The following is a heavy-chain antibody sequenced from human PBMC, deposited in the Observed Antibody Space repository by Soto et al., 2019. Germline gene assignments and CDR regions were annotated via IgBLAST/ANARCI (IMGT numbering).Heavy chain of an antibody. J-gene: IGHJ4*02. D-gene: IGHD1-26*01. Sequence: PRGALGVSCVCSVFTFSNYGMPWVRQPPGKGLEWVALISDDGDKRYYADSVRGRLIISRDNSKDTLYLQMNSLGPDDTAVYFCAKARVRIVGANSFDYWGQGTTVTVSS. CDR2: ISDDGDKR. V-gene: IGHV3-30*18. CDR1: VFTFSNYG. CDR3: AKARVRIVGANSFDY.